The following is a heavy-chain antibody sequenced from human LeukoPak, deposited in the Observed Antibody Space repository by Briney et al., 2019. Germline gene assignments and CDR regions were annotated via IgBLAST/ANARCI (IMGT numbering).Heavy chain of an antibody. CDR3: ARTPRITIFGVVN. J-gene: IGHJ4*02. Sequence: SETLSLTCTVSGGSISSSNWWGWIRQPPGKGLEWIGYIYYSGSTNYNPSLKSRVTMSVDTSKNQFSLKLSSVTALDTAVYYCARTPRITIFGVVNWGQGTLVTVSS. CDR1: GGSISSSNW. V-gene: IGHV4-28*06. D-gene: IGHD3-3*01. CDR2: IYYSGST.